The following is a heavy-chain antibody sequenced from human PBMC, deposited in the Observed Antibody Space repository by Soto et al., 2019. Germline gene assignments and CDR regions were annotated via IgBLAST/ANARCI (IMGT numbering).Heavy chain of an antibody. CDR1: GYSFTSYW. Sequence: GESLKISCKGSGYSFTSYWISWVRQMPGKGLEWMGRIDPSDSYTNYSPSFQGHVTISADKSISTAYLQWSSLKASDTAMYYCARHDLAIPGIAAAGTVWFDPWGQGTLVTAPQ. V-gene: IGHV5-10-1*01. D-gene: IGHD6-13*01. J-gene: IGHJ5*02. CDR3: ARHDLAIPGIAAAGTVWFDP. CDR2: IDPSDSYT.